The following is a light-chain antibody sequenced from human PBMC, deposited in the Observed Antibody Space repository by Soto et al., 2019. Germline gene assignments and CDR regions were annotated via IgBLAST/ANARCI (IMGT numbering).Light chain of an antibody. CDR3: SSYAGSSNV. CDR1: SSDVGGYNY. Sequence: QSVLTQPPSASGSPGQSVAISCTGTSSDVGGYNYVSWYQQHLGKAPKLMIYEVNKRPSGVPDRFYGSKSGNTASLTVSGLQAEDEDDYYSSSYAGSSNVFRTGTTVTVL. V-gene: IGLV2-8*01. J-gene: IGLJ1*01. CDR2: EVN.